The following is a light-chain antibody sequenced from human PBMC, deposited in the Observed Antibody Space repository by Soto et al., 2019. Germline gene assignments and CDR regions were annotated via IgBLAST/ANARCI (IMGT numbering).Light chain of an antibody. V-gene: IGKV4-1*01. Sequence: DIGMTQSPDSLAVSLGERATINCKSSQSVLYSSDNRNYLAWYQQKPGQPPRLLIHWASTRESGVPDRFSGSGSGTDFTLSISSLQAEDVAVYYCQQHDSTPRTFGQGTKVEIK. CDR2: WAS. J-gene: IGKJ1*01. CDR1: QSVLYSSDNRNY. CDR3: QQHDSTPRT.